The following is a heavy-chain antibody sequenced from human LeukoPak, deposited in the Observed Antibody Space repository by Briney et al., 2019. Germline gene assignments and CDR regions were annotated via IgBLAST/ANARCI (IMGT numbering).Heavy chain of an antibody. CDR3: AKASGESYCTNSVCYTDYFDY. CDR1: GFTFSSYA. D-gene: IGHD2-8*01. CDR2: ISGSGGST. V-gene: IGHV3-23*01. Sequence: GGSLRLSCAASGFTFSSYAMSWVRQAPGKGLEWVSAISGSGGSTYYADSVKGRFTISRDNSKNTLYLQMNSLRAEDTAVYYCAKASGESYCTNSVCYTDYFDYWGQGTLVTASS. J-gene: IGHJ4*02.